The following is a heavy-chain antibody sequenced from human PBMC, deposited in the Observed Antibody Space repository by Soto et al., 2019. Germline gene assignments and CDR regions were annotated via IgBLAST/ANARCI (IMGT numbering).Heavy chain of an antibody. Sequence: EVQLLESGGGLVQPGGSLRLSCAASGFTFSDYAMNWVCQAPGKGLEWVSTISGSDTSTYYVDSVKGRYTITGDDYKNTLYLQMNSLRAEDTAVYYCVKVAWDTMTTVTKGYFPHWGQSTLVTVSS. CDR3: VKVAWDTMTTVTKGYFPH. V-gene: IGHV3-23*01. J-gene: IGHJ1*01. D-gene: IGHD4-17*01. CDR1: GFTFSDYA. CDR2: ISGSDTST.